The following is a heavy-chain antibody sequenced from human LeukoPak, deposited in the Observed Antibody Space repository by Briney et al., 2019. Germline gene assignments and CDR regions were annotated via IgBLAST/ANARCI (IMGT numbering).Heavy chain of an antibody. J-gene: IGHJ4*02. CDR3: AKYTPLDYDFWSGYSFY. CDR1: GFTFSSYA. D-gene: IGHD3-3*01. Sequence: PGGSLRLSCAASGFTFSSYAMSWVRQAPGKGLEWVSAISGSGGSTYYADSVKGRFTISRDNSKNTLYLQMNSLRAEDTAVYYCAKYTPLDYDFWSGYSFYWGQGTLVTVSS. CDR2: ISGSGGST. V-gene: IGHV3-23*01.